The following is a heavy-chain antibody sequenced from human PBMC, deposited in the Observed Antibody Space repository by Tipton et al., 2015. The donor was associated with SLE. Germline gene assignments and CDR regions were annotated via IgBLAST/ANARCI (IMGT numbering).Heavy chain of an antibody. Sequence: LRLSCAVYGGSFSGYYWSWIRQPPGKGLEWIGEINHSGSTNYNPSLKSRVTISVDTSKNQFSLKLSSVTAADTAVYYCASLPIVAEVGYWGQGTLVTVSS. CDR3: ASLPIVAEVGY. CDR1: GGSFSGYY. CDR2: INHSGST. D-gene: IGHD5-12*01. J-gene: IGHJ4*02. V-gene: IGHV4-34*01.